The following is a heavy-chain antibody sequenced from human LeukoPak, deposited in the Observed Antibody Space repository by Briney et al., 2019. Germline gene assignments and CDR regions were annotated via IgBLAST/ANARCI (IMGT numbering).Heavy chain of an antibody. J-gene: IGHJ4*02. V-gene: IGHV4-34*01. D-gene: IGHD4-23*01. CDR1: GGSFFGSH. CDR2: INHSGRT. CDR3: TRDPTTVVTLPYYFDF. Sequence: SETLSLTCAVPGGSFFGSHWNWIRQSPEKGLEWIGEINHSGRTNYNPSLKSRVTISVDTSKIQFFLKLTSLNAADTALYYCTRDPTTVVTLPYYFDFWGQGTRSPSPQ.